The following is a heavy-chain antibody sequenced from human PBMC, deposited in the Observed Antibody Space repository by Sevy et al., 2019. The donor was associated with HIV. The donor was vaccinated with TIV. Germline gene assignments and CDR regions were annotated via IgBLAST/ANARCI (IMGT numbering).Heavy chain of an antibody. V-gene: IGHV1-69*13. CDR1: GGTFSSYA. CDR2: IIPIFGTA. Sequence: ASVKVSCKASGGTFSSYAISWVRQAPGQGLEWMGGIIPIFGTANYAQKFQGRVTITSDESTSTAYMELSSLRSEDTAVYYCARGSIGYCSSTSCYSEAFEIWGQGTMVTVSS. CDR3: ARGSIGYCSSTSCYSEAFEI. J-gene: IGHJ3*02. D-gene: IGHD2-2*03.